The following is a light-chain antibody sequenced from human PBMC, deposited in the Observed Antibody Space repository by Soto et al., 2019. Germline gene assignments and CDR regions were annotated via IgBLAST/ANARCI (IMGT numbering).Light chain of an antibody. J-gene: IGLJ2*01. CDR2: VNT. CDR3: QSYDSSLIGLI. Sequence: QSALTQPPSVSGAPGQRVTISCTGSNSNIGADYDVNWYQHFPGTAPKLLIYVNTNRPSAVPDRFSGSNSGSSTSLAITGLQSEDEADYYCQSYDSSLIGLIFGLGTKLTVL. V-gene: IGLV1-40*01. CDR1: NSNIGADYD.